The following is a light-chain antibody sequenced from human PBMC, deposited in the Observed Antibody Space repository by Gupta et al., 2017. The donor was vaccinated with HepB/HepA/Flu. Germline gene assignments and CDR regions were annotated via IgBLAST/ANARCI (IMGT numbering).Light chain of an antibody. CDR2: GKN. Sequence: SSELTQDPAVSVALGQTVRITCQGDSLRSYYASWYQQKPGQAPVLVGYGKNNRPSGVPDRFSGSSSGNTASLTITGAQAEDEADYYCNSRDSSGNHWVFGGGTKLTVL. J-gene: IGLJ2*01. CDR1: SLRSYY. V-gene: IGLV3-19*01. CDR3: NSRDSSGNHWV.